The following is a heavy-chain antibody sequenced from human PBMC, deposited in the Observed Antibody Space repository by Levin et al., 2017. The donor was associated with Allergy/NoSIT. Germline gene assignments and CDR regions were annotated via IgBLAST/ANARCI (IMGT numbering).Heavy chain of an antibody. Sequence: SQTLSLTCTVSGGSMTSGTFYWSWIRQSPGKGLEWIASMFYSGSTYYNPSLKSRLTISVDTAKNQFSLDLPSVTAADAAVYYCARNTSEQRWFDTWGQGTLVTVS. CDR3: ARNTSEQRWFDT. J-gene: IGHJ5*02. V-gene: IGHV4-39*01. CDR2: MFYSGST. D-gene: IGHD2-2*02. CDR1: GGSMTSGTFY.